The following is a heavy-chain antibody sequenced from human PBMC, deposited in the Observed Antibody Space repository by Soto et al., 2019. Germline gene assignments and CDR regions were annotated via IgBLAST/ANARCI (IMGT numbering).Heavy chain of an antibody. Sequence: EVQLVESGGGLVKPGGSLRLSCAASGFTFSSYSMNWVRQAPGKGLEWVSSISSSSSYIYYADSVKGRFTISRDNAKNSLYLQMNSLRAEDTAVYYCARVNSSGYCLDYWGQGTLVTVSS. D-gene: IGHD3-22*01. J-gene: IGHJ4*02. CDR2: ISSSSSYI. V-gene: IGHV3-21*01. CDR3: ARVNSSGYCLDY. CDR1: GFTFSSYS.